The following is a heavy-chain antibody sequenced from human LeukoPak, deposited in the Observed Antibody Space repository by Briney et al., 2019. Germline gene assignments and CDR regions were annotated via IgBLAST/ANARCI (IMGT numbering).Heavy chain of an antibody. CDR3: ARARGYCSSTSCHPDC. CDR1: GGSISSGGYS. V-gene: IGHV4-30-2*01. J-gene: IGHJ4*02. D-gene: IGHD2-2*01. Sequence: SETLSLTCAVSGGSISSGGYSWSWIRQPPGKGLEWIGYIYHSGSTYYNPSLKSRVTMSVDRSKNQFSLKLSSVTAADTAVYYCARARGYCSSTSCHPDCWGQGTLVTVSS. CDR2: IYHSGST.